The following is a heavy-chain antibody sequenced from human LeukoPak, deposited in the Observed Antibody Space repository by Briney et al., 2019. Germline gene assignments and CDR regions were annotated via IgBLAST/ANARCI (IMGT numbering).Heavy chain of an antibody. Sequence: PGGSLRLSCAASGFSISSFWMSWVSQAPGKGLEWVSSISSSSSYIYYADSVKGRFTIFRDNAKNSLYLQMNSLRGEDTAVYDCARGGDFWSGPPGLEDYWGQGTLVTVSS. D-gene: IGHD3-3*01. CDR1: GFSISSFW. J-gene: IGHJ4*02. CDR2: ISSSSSYI. V-gene: IGHV3-21*01. CDR3: ARGGDFWSGPPGLEDY.